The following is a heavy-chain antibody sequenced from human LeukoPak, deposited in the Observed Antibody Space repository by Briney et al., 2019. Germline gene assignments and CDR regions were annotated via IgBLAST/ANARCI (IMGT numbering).Heavy chain of an antibody. CDR2: INPNSGGT. CDR1: GYTFTGYY. J-gene: IGHJ6*03. D-gene: IGHD1-26*01. Sequence: ASVKVSCKASGYTFTGYYMHWVRQARGQGLEWMGWINPNSGGTNYAQKFQGRVTMTRDTSISTAYMELSRLRSDDTAVYYCAREGATRYYYYYMDVWGKGTTVTVSS. V-gene: IGHV1-2*02. CDR3: AREGATRYYYYYMDV.